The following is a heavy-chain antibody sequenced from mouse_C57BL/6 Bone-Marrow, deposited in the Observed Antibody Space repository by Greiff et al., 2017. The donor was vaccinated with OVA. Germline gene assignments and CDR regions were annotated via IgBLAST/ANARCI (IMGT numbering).Heavy chain of an antibody. V-gene: IGHV1-19*01. J-gene: IGHJ1*03. CDR1: GYTFTDYY. CDR3: ARRGLLRYFDV. Sequence: EVQLQQSGPVLVKPGASVKMSCKASGYTFTDYYMNWVKQSHGKSLEWIGVINPYNGGTSYNQKFKGKATLTVDKSSSTAYMELNSLTSEDSAVYYGARRGLLRYFDVWGTGTTVTVSS. D-gene: IGHD2-10*01. CDR2: INPYNGGT.